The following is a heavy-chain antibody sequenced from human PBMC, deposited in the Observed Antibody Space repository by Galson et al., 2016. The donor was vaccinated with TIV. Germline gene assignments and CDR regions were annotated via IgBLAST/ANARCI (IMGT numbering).Heavy chain of an antibody. CDR1: EFTFSRFW. V-gene: IGHV3-74*01. CDR3: ARHGDTATGDAFDI. CDR2: VSDDATTT. D-gene: IGHD5-18*01. J-gene: IGHJ3*02. Sequence: FLRLSCAASEFTFSRFWMHWVRQAPGKGLGWVSRVSDDATTTTYADSVKGRFTISRDNTKNTMHLQMNSLRAVDTAVYYCARHGDTATGDAFDIWGQGTMVTVSS.